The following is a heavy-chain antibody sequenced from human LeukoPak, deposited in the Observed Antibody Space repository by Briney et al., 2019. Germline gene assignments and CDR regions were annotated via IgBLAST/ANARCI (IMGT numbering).Heavy chain of an antibody. D-gene: IGHD4-23*01. V-gene: IGHV5-51*01. CDR1: GYRFPNHW. Sequence: GESLKISCKGSGYRFPNHWIGWVRQMPGIGLEWMGIIYPGDSGARYSPSFRGQVTISADKSISTAFLQWSSLKASDTAMYYCARAQGDLTPYDIWGQGTMITVSS. CDR3: ARAQGDLTPYDI. J-gene: IGHJ3*02. CDR2: IYPGDSGA.